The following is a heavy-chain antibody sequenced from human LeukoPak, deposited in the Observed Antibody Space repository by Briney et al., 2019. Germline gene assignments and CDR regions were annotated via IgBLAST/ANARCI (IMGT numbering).Heavy chain of an antibody. J-gene: IGHJ4*02. V-gene: IGHV3-7*03. CDR3: ATYDSWSGYNIAY. Sequence: GGSLRLSCVVSGFTLSSRWMMWVRQAPGKGLEWMTNINRDGSEKNYVDSEKGRFTITRDNAENSLYLQMNSLKVEDTAIYYCATYDSWSGYNIAYWGQGTLVTVSS. CDR2: INRDGSEK. D-gene: IGHD3-3*01. CDR1: GFTLSSRW.